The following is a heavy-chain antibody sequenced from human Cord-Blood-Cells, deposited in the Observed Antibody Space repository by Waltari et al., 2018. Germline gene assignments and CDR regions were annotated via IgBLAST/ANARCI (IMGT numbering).Heavy chain of an antibody. CDR3: ARDLPWQLAGLDY. D-gene: IGHD6-13*01. V-gene: IGHV3-48*03. CDR2: ISSSGSTI. CDR1: GFTFSSYE. J-gene: IGHJ4*02. Sequence: EVQLVESGGGLVQPGGSLRLSCAASGFTFSSYEMNWVRQAPGKGLELVSYISSSGSTIYYADSVKGRFTISRDNAKNSLYLQMNSLRAEDTAVYYCARDLPWQLAGLDYWGQGTLVTVSS.